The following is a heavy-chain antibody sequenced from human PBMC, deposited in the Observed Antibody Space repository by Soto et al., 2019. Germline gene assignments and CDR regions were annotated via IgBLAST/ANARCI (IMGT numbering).Heavy chain of an antibody. J-gene: IGHJ4*02. CDR1: GGSISSYY. D-gene: IGHD5-12*01. CDR2: IYYSGST. Sequence: SETLSLTCTVSGGSISSYYLSWIRQPPGKGLEWIGYIYYSGSTNYNPSLKSRVTISVDTSKNQFSLKLSSVTAADTAVYYCARDLFGDGYNYGHWGQGTLVTVSS. V-gene: IGHV4-59*12. CDR3: ARDLFGDGYNYGH.